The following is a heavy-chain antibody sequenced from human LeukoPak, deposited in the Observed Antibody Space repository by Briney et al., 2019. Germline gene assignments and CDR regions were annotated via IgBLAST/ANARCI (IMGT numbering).Heavy chain of an antibody. V-gene: IGHV4-59*08. J-gene: IGHJ4*02. D-gene: IGHD6-13*01. CDR3: ARKRIAAAGTPEYYFDY. Sequence: SETLSLTCTVSGGSISSYYWSWIRQPPGKGLEWIGYIYYSGSTNYNPSLKSRVTISVDTSKNQFSLKLRSVTAADTAVYYCARKRIAAAGTPEYYFDYWGQGTLVTVSS. CDR1: GGSISSYY. CDR2: IYYSGST.